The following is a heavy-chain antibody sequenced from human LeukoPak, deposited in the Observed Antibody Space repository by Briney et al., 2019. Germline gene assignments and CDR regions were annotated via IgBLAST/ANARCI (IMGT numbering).Heavy chain of an antibody. D-gene: IGHD2-21*02. J-gene: IGHJ4*02. CDR1: GGSISSSSYY. CDR2: IYYSGST. CDR3: ARMRLGAYCGGDCYFFDY. V-gene: IGHV4-39*01. Sequence: SETLSLTCTVSGGSISSSSYYWGWIRQPPGKGLEWIGSIYYSGSTYYNPSLKSRVTISVDPSKNQFSLKLSSVTAADTAVYYCARMRLGAYCGGDCYFFDYWGQGTLVTVSS.